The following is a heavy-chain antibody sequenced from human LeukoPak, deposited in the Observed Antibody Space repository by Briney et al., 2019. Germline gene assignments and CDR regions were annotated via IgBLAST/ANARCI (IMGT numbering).Heavy chain of an antibody. CDR3: ARGPQAYDSSGYFDY. Sequence: ASVKVSCKASGYTFTSYGISWVRQAPGQGLEWMGWISAYNGNTNYAQKLQGRVTMTTDTSTSTAYMELRSLRSEDTAVYYCARGPQAYDSSGYFDYWGQGTLVTVSS. V-gene: IGHV1-18*01. CDR1: GYTFTSYG. J-gene: IGHJ4*02. CDR2: ISAYNGNT. D-gene: IGHD3-22*01.